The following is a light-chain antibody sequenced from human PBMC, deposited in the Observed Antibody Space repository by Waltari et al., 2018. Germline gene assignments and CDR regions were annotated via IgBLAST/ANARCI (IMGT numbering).Light chain of an antibody. CDR2: RNN. CDR1: SSNIGSNY. CDR3: AAWDDSLSLV. V-gene: IGLV1-47*01. J-gene: IGLJ2*01. Sequence: QSVLTQPPSASGTPGQRFTISCSGSSSNIGSNYVYWYQQLPGTAPKLLIYRNNQRPSGVPDRFSGSKSGTSASLAISGLRSEDEADYYCAAWDDSLSLVFGGGTKLTVL.